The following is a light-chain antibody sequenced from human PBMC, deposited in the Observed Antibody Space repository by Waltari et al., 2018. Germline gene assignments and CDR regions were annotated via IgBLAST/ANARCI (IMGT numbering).Light chain of an antibody. CDR3: QQSFSTPWT. CDR2: DAS. CDR1: QSISSY. Sequence: DIQMTQSPSSLSASVADRVTNTCRASQSISSYLNWYQIKPGKAPKPLIYDASRLQSGVPSRFSGSGSGTDFTLTISSLQPDDFAIYHCQQSFSTPWTFGQGTNVEI. J-gene: IGKJ1*01. V-gene: IGKV1-39*01.